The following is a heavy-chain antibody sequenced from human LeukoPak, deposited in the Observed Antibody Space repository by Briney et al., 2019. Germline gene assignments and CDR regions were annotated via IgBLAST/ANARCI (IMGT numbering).Heavy chain of an antibody. CDR1: GGSISSYY. CDR3: ARSLVGATEGSFDY. CDR2: IYTSGST. Sequence: SSETLSLTCTVSGGSISSYYWSWLRQPAGKGLEWIGRIYTSGSTNYNPSLKSRVTMSVDTSKNQFSLKLSSVTAADTAVYYCARSLVGATEGSFDYWGQGTLVTVSS. D-gene: IGHD1-26*01. J-gene: IGHJ4*02. V-gene: IGHV4-4*07.